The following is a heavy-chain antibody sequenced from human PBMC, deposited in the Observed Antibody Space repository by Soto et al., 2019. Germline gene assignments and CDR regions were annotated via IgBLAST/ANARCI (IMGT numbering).Heavy chain of an antibody. CDR3: ARASNVMGNYPTFDY. Sequence: SETLSLTCAVSGGSISSGGYSWSWIRQPPGKGLEWIGYIYHSGSTYYNPSLKSRVTISVDRSKNQFSLKLSSVTAADTAVYYCARASNVMGNYPTFDYWGQGTLVTVSS. D-gene: IGHD1-7*01. CDR2: IYHSGST. J-gene: IGHJ4*02. V-gene: IGHV4-30-2*01. CDR1: GGSISSGGYS.